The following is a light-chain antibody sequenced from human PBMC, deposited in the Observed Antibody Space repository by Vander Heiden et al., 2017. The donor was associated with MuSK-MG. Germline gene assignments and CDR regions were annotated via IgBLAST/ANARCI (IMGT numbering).Light chain of an antibody. CDR1: SSNFGSNY. CDR2: DNN. V-gene: IGLV1-51*01. Sequence: QSVLTQPPSVSAAPVQKVTISCSGSSSNFGSNYVSWYQQLPGTAPKLLIYDNNKRRSGIPDRFSGSKYGTSATLGITGLQTGDEADYYCGTWDSSLSAGVFGTGTKVTVL. CDR3: GTWDSSLSAGV. J-gene: IGLJ1*01.